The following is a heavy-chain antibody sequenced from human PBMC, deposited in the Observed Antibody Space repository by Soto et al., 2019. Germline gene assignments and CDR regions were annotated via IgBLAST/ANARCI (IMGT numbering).Heavy chain of an antibody. CDR1: GGSISSGGYY. V-gene: IGHV4-31*03. CDR3: ARRPSVSNSILETNWFDP. D-gene: IGHD4-4*01. Sequence: PSETLSLTCTVSGGSISSGGYYWSWIRQHPGKGLEWIGYIYYSGSTYYNPSLKSRVTISVDTSKNQFSLKLSSVTAADTAVYYCARRPSVSNSILETNWFDPWGQGTLVTVSS. CDR2: IYYSGST. J-gene: IGHJ5*02.